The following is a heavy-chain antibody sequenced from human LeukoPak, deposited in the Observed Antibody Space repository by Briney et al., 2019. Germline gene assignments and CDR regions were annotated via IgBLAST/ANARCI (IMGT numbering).Heavy chain of an antibody. D-gene: IGHD2-2*01. CDR2: ISGSGGNT. CDR3: AKDPTIVVVPAATGYNY. CDR1: GFTFYTYA. V-gene: IGHV3-23*01. Sequence: GGSLRLSCAASGFTFYTYAMSWVRQAPGKGLEWVSSISGSGGNTYYADSVKGRFTISRDNSKNTLYLQMNSLRAEDTAVYYCAKDPTIVVVPAATGYNYWGQGTLVTVSS. J-gene: IGHJ4*02.